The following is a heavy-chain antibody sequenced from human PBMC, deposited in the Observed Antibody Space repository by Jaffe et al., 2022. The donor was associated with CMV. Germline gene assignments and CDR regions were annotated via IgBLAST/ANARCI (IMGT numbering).Heavy chain of an antibody. Sequence: QVQLVESGGGVVQPGRSLRLSCVASGFTFSKFGMHWVRQAPGKGLEWVAVIWHDGSDKYYGDSAKGRFTISRDNSKNTLYLEMNSLRADDTAVYYCARAPVDVLPFVEWFSLDIWGHGTMVTVSS. CDR2: IWHDGSDK. D-gene: IGHD3-3*01. CDR1: GFTFSKFG. V-gene: IGHV3-33*01. CDR3: ARAPVDVLPFVEWFSLDI. J-gene: IGHJ3*02.